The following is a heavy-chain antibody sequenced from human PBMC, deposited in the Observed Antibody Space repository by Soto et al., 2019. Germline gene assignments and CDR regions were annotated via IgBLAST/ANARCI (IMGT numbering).Heavy chain of an antibody. D-gene: IGHD3-10*01. Sequence: QVQLVQSGAEVKKPGSSVKVSCKASGGTFSSYAISWVRQAPGQGLEWMGGIIPIFGTANYAQKFQGRVTITADESTSTAYMELSSLRSEDTAVYYRGLCGGSGSYYTGGWFDPWGQGTLVTVSS. CDR3: GLCGGSGSYYTGGWFDP. CDR2: IIPIFGTA. J-gene: IGHJ5*02. CDR1: GGTFSSYA. V-gene: IGHV1-69*01.